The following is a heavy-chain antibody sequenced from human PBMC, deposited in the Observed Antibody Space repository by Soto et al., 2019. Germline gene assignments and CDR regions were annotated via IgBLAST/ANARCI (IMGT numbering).Heavy chain of an antibody. D-gene: IGHD3-22*01. Sequence: QVQLQQWGAGLLKPSETLSLTCAVYGGSLSGYYWSWIRQPPGKGLEWIGEIFHGGSTNYSPSLKSRVTISVDTSKNQFSLELSSVTAADTAVYYCARPHYDSNTFYYYFDSWGQGALVTVSS. V-gene: IGHV4-34*12. CDR2: IFHGGST. CDR3: ARPHYDSNTFYYYFDS. CDR1: GGSLSGYY. J-gene: IGHJ4*02.